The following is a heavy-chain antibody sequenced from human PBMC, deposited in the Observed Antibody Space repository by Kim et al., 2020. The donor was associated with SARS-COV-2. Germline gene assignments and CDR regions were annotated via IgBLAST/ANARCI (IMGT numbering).Heavy chain of an antibody. CDR2: ISYDGSNK. Sequence: GGSLRLSCAASGFTFSSYGMHWVRQAPGKGLEWVAVISYDGSNKYYADSVKGRFTISRDNSKNTLYLQMNSLRAEDTAVYYCAKDRTYYYDSSGYLEADAFDIWGQGTMVTVSS. CDR3: AKDRTYYYDSSGYLEADAFDI. D-gene: IGHD3-22*01. J-gene: IGHJ3*02. CDR1: GFTFSSYG. V-gene: IGHV3-30*18.